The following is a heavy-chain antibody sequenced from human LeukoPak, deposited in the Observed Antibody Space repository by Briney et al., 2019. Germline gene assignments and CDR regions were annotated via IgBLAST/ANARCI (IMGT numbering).Heavy chain of an antibody. Sequence: PSETLSLTCTVSGGSISSSSYYWGWIRQPPGKGLEWIGSIYYSGSTYYNPSLKSRVTISVDTSKNQFSLKLSSVTAADTAVYYCARLGIYLPFDYWGQGTLVTVPS. CDR2: IYYSGST. CDR3: ARLGIYLPFDY. CDR1: GGSISSSSYY. V-gene: IGHV4-39*01. J-gene: IGHJ4*02. D-gene: IGHD7-27*01.